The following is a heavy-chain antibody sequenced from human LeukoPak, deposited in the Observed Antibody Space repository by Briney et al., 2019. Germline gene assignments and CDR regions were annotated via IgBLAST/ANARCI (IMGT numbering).Heavy chain of an antibody. J-gene: IGHJ4*02. CDR2: IIPIFGTA. Sequence: SVKVSCKASGGTFSSYAISWVRQAPGQGLEWMGGIIPIFGTANYAQKFQGRVTITADESTSTAYMELSSLRSEDTAVYYCAGPRVWSDYWGYFDYWGKGILVTVSS. V-gene: IGHV1-69*13. CDR1: GGTFSSYA. CDR3: AGPRVWSDYWGYFDY. D-gene: IGHD3-3*01.